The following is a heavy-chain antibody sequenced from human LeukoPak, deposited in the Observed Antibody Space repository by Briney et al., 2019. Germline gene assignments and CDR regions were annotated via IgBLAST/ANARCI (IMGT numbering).Heavy chain of an antibody. CDR1: GFTFSSYA. D-gene: IGHD2-21*02. CDR2: IKSKTDGGTT. V-gene: IGHV3-15*01. J-gene: IGHJ5*02. CDR3: TTDRPYCGGDCSNWFDP. Sequence: KTGGSLRLSCAASGFTFSSYAMSWVRQAPGKGLEWVGRIKSKTDGGTTDYAAPVKGRFTISRDDSKNTLYLQMNSLKTEDTAVYYCTTDRPYCGGDCSNWFDPWGQGTLVTVSS.